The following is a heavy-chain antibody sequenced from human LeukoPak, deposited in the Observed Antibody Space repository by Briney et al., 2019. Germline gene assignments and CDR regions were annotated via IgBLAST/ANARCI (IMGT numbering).Heavy chain of an antibody. J-gene: IGHJ4*02. Sequence: GGSLRLSCAASGFTFRTYSMNWVRQAPGKGLEWVSSISSSSRYIYYADSVKGRFTISRDNAKNSLYLQMNSLRAEDTAVYYCARDRILATTVTTDLDYWGQGTLVTVSS. D-gene: IGHD4-17*01. V-gene: IGHV3-21*01. CDR3: ARDRILATTVTTDLDY. CDR2: ISSSSRYI. CDR1: GFTFRTYS.